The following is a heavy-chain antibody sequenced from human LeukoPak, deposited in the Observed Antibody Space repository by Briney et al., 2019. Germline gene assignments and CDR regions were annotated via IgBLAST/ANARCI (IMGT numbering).Heavy chain of an antibody. Sequence: GGSLRLSCAASGFTFSSYWMSWVRQAPGKGLEWVANIKQDGSEKYYVDSVKGRFTISRDNAKNSLYLQMNSLRAEDTAVYYCARAASYDFWSGPGFDPWGQGTLVTVSS. J-gene: IGHJ5*02. CDR3: ARAASYDFWSGPGFDP. CDR2: IKQDGSEK. D-gene: IGHD3-3*01. CDR1: GFTFSSYW. V-gene: IGHV3-7*01.